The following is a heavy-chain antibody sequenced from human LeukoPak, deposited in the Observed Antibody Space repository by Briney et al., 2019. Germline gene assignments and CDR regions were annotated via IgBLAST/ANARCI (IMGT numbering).Heavy chain of an antibody. CDR3: AKAPGNGLGPFDI. J-gene: IGHJ3*02. CDR1: GDRVSSNSAA. D-gene: IGHD6-13*01. V-gene: IGHV6-1*01. Sequence: SQTLSLTCAISGDRVSSNSAAWNWIRQSPSRGLEWLGRTYYRSKWYNDYAVSVKSRITINPDTSKNQFSLQLKSVTPEDTAVYYCAKAPGNGLGPFDIWGQGTMVTVSS. CDR2: TYYRSKWYN.